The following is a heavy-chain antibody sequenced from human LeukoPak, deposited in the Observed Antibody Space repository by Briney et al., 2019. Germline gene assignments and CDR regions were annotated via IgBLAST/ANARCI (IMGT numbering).Heavy chain of an antibody. V-gene: IGHV1-46*01. D-gene: IGHD3-9*01. CDR1: GYTFTSNY. CDR3: ARVGQVDYDINPNDAFDI. Sequence: ASVKVSCKAFGYTFTSNYMHWVRQAPGQGPEWMGVISPSGGSTTYAQKFQGRVTLTRDMSTSTDYLELSSLRSEDTAVYYCARVGQVDYDINPNDAFDIWGQGTMVTVSS. J-gene: IGHJ3*02. CDR2: ISPSGGST.